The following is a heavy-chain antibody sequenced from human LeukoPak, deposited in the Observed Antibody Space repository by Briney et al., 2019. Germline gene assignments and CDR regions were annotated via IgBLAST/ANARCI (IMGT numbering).Heavy chain of an antibody. D-gene: IGHD3-10*01. Sequence: GGSLRLSCAASGFNFDDHGMSWVRQAPGKGLEGVSGINWKGDSTDYADSVKGGFTISRDNAKNSLYLQMNSLRAEDTALYHCARATYGSGRFYFDYWGQGILVTVSS. CDR2: INWKGDST. CDR1: GFNFDDHG. CDR3: ARATYGSGRFYFDY. V-gene: IGHV3-20*01. J-gene: IGHJ4*02.